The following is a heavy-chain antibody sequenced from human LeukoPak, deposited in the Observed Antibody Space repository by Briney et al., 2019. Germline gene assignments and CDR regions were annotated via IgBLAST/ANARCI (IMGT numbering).Heavy chain of an antibody. D-gene: IGHD2-2*01. CDR1: GYTFTSYA. Sequence: ASVKVSCKASGYTFTSYAMNWVRQAPGHGLEWMGWINTNTGNPTYAQGFTGRFVFSLDTSVSTAYLQISSLKAEDTAVYYCARGGTFKYCSSTSCHHFDYWGQGTLVTVSS. CDR3: ARGGTFKYCSSTSCHHFDY. J-gene: IGHJ4*02. V-gene: IGHV7-4-1*02. CDR2: INTNTGNP.